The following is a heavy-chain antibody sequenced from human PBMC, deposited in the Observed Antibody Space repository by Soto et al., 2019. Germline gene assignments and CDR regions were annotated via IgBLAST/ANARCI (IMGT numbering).Heavy chain of an antibody. Sequence: QITLKESGPTLVKPTQTLTLTCTFSGFSLSTSGVGVGWIRQPPGKALEWLALIYWDDDKRYSPSLKSRLTIPKDTSNNRVVLTPTNMDPVYTATYYCAPKPYYDYDILTGSYTQGMCYFDYWGQGTLVTVSS. D-gene: IGHD3-9*01. CDR2: IYWDDDK. CDR3: APKPYYDYDILTGSYTQGMCYFDY. J-gene: IGHJ4*02. V-gene: IGHV2-5*02. CDR1: GFSLSTSGVG.